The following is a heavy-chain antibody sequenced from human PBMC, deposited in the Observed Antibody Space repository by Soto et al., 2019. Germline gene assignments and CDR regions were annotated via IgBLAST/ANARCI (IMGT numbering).Heavy chain of an antibody. CDR1: GGFISSGDSS. D-gene: IGHD2-2*01. J-gene: IGHJ6*02. CDR2: IYHGGTT. V-gene: IGHV4-30-2*01. CDR3: RSSTSCYDDSCVDV. Sequence: PSETLSLTCAVSGGFISSGDSSWSWIRQPPGRGLEWIGRIYHGGTTFYNPSLKSRVAISEDRSKNQFSLKLSSVTAADTAMYYCRSSTSCYDDSCVDVWGQGSMVTVSS.